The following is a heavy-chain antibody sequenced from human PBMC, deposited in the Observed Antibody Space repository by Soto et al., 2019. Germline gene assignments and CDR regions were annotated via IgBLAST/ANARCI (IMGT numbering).Heavy chain of an antibody. V-gene: IGHV4-39*01. D-gene: IGHD6-19*01. Sequence: QLQLQESGPGLVKPSETLSLTCTVSGGSISSSSYYWGWIRQPPGKGLEWIGSIYYSGSTYYNPSLKGRVTISVDTSKNQFSLKLSSVTAADTAVYYCARQGYSSGWYADYWGQGTLVTVSS. J-gene: IGHJ4*02. CDR3: ARQGYSSGWYADY. CDR2: IYYSGST. CDR1: GGSISSSSYY.